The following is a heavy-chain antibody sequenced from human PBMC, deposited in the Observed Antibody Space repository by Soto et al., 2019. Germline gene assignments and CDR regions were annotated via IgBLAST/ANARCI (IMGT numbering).Heavy chain of an antibody. CDR3: AHSLVYCSGGSCYWSWFDP. CDR1: GFSLSTSGVG. CDR2: IYWDDDK. J-gene: IGHJ5*02. D-gene: IGHD2-15*01. Sequence: QITLKESGPTLVKPTQTLTLTCTFSGFSLSTSGVGVGWIRQPPGKALEWLALIYWDDDKRYSPSLKSRLTITKDTSKNQVVLTMTNMDPVDTATYSCAHSLVYCSGGSCYWSWFDPWGQGTLVTVSS. V-gene: IGHV2-5*02.